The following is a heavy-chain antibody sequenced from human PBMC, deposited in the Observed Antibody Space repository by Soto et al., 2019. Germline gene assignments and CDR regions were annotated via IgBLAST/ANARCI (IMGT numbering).Heavy chain of an antibody. CDR2: IWYDGSNK. V-gene: IGHV3-33*01. Sequence: PGGSLRLSCAAAGFNFSSYGMHWVRKAPGKGLEWVAVIWYDGSNKYYADSVKGRFTISRDNSKNTLYLQMNSLRAEDTAVYYCARDLSSSGWFDYWGQGTLVTVSS. J-gene: IGHJ4*02. CDR1: GFNFSSYG. CDR3: ARDLSSSGWFDY. D-gene: IGHD6-6*01.